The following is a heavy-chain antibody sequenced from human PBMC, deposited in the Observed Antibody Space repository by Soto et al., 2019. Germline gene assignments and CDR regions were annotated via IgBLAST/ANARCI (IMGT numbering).Heavy chain of an antibody. J-gene: IGHJ6*02. D-gene: IGHD3-10*01. CDR2: IIPIFGTA. V-gene: IGHV1-69*13. CDR1: GGTFSSYA. CDR3: ARKLTGTGKGYYYYGMDV. Sequence: ASVKVSCKASGGTFSSYAISWVRQAPGQGLEWMGGIIPIFGTANYAQKFQGRVTITADESTSTAYMELSSLRSEDTAVYYCARKLTGTGKGYYYYGMDVWGQGTTVTVSS.